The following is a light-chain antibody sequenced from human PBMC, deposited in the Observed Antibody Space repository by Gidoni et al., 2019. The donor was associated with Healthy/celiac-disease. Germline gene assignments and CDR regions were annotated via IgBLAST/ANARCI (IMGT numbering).Light chain of an antibody. J-gene: IGLJ2*01. Sequence: SYVLTQPPSASVAPGQTARITCGGNNIGSKSVHWYQQKPGQAPVLVVYVDSDRPSGIPDRFSGSNSGNTATLTISRVEAGDEADYYCQVWDSSSDHVVFGGGTKLTVL. CDR3: QVWDSSSDHVV. CDR1: NIGSKS. CDR2: VDS. V-gene: IGLV3-21*02.